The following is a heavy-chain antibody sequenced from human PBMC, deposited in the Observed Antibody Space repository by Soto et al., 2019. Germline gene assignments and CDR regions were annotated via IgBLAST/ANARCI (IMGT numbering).Heavy chain of an antibody. Sequence: SETLSLTCTVSGGSVSSGSYYWSWIRQPPGKGLEWIGYIYYSGSTNYNPSLKSRVTISVDTSKNQFSLKLSSVTAADTAVYYCARERGYYDILTGYIRASEDAFDIWGQGTMVTVSS. D-gene: IGHD3-9*01. V-gene: IGHV4-61*01. J-gene: IGHJ3*02. CDR2: IYYSGST. CDR3: ARERGYYDILTGYIRASEDAFDI. CDR1: GGSVSSGSYY.